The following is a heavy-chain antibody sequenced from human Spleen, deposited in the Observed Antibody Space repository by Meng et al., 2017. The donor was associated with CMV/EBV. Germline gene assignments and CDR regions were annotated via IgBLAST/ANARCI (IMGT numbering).Heavy chain of an antibody. CDR3: ARGPTGAHFWY. V-gene: IGHV4-34*01. CDR2: INHSGST. D-gene: IGHD1-1*01. Sequence: SETLSLTCAVYGESFSGYYWTWIRQPPGKGLEWIGEINHSGSTSYNPSLKRRVTMSVDTSMNQFSLKLSSVTAADTAVYYCARGPTGAHFWYWGQGTLVTVSS. CDR1: GESFSGYY. J-gene: IGHJ4*02.